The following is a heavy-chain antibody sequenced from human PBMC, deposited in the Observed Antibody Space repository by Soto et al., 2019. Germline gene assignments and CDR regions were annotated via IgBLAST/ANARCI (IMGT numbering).Heavy chain of an antibody. D-gene: IGHD1-26*01. V-gene: IGHV1-69*05. CDR2: IIPIFGTA. Sequence: SVKVSCKASGGTFSSYAISWVRQAPGQGLEWMGGIIPIFGTANYAQKFQGRVTITTDESTSTAYMELSSLRSEDTAVYYCAIDIVGATKAYYFDYWGQGTLVTVSS. J-gene: IGHJ4*02. CDR1: GGTFSSYA. CDR3: AIDIVGATKAYYFDY.